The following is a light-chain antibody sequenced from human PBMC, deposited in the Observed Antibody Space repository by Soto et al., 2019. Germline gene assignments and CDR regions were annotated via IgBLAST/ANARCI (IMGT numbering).Light chain of an antibody. V-gene: IGKV1-27*01. CDR3: QKYDSAPLT. CDR2: DAS. Sequence: DIQMTQSPSSLSASVGDRVTIACRASQGISNNLAWYQQKVGKVPKLLIYDASTLQSGVPSRFSGSRSGTDLTLTISSLQAEDVATYYCQKYDSAPLTFGGGTKVEIK. J-gene: IGKJ4*01. CDR1: QGISNN.